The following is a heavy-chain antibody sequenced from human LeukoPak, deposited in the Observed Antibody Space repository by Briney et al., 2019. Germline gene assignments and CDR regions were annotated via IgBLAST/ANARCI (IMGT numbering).Heavy chain of an antibody. J-gene: IGHJ4*02. CDR2: ISSSSSTI. D-gene: IGHD2-2*01. CDR1: GFTFSSYS. Sequence: GGSLRLSCAASGFTFSSYSMNWVRQAPGKGLEWVSYISSSSSTIYYADSVKGRFTISRDNAKNSLYLQMNSLRAEGTAVYYCARAGSIVVVPAADFDYWGQGTLVTVSS. CDR3: ARAGSIVVVPAADFDY. V-gene: IGHV3-48*01.